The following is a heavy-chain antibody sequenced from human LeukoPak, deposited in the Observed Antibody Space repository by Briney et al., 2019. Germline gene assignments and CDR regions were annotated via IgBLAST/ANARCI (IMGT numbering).Heavy chain of an antibody. V-gene: IGHV3-23*01. CDR3: AKGPLLWD. D-gene: IGHD2/OR15-2a*01. CDR2: ISGSGGSP. J-gene: IGHJ4*02. Sequence: ETLSLTCAVYGGSFSGYYWSWVRQAPGKGLEWVSSISGSGGSPYYADSVKGRFTISRDNSKNTLYLQMNSLRAEDTAVYYCAKGPLLWDWGQGTLVTVSS. CDR1: GGSFSGYY.